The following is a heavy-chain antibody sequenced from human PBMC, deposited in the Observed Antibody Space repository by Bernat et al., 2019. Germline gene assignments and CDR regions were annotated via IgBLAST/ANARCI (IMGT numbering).Heavy chain of an antibody. D-gene: IGHD4-11*01. J-gene: IGHJ3*02. CDR2: IYSGGST. Sequence: EVQLVETGGGLIQPGGSLRLSCAASGFTVSSNYKSWVRQAPGKGLEWVSVIYSGGSTYYADSVKGRFTISRDNSKSTLYLQMNSLRAADTAVYYCARDSLYGNYACDNWGQGTMVTVSS. CDR1: GFTVSSNY. CDR3: ARDSLYGNYACDN. V-gene: IGHV3-53*05.